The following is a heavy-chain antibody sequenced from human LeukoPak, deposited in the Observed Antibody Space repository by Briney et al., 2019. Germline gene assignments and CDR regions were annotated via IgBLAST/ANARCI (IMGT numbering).Heavy chain of an antibody. Sequence: GGSLRLSCAASGFTFSSYWMSWVRQAPGKGLEWVANIKQDGSEKYYVDSVKGRFTISRDNAKNSLYLQMNSLKTEDTAVYYCTRNSGEVYYYYYMDVWGKGTTVTVSS. D-gene: IGHD3-10*01. CDR2: IKQDGSEK. CDR1: GFTFSSYW. CDR3: TRNSGEVYYYYYMDV. J-gene: IGHJ6*03. V-gene: IGHV3-7*03.